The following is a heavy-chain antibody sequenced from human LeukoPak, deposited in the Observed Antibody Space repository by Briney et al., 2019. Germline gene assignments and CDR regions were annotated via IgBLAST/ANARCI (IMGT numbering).Heavy chain of an antibody. Sequence: SQTLSLTCTVSGGSISSGSYYWSWIRQLAGKGLEWIGRIYTSGSTNYNPSLKSRVTISVDTSKNRFSLKLSSVTAADTAVYYCASLTYDFWSGYYQDYWGQGTLVTVSS. V-gene: IGHV4-61*02. CDR3: ASLTYDFWSGYYQDY. D-gene: IGHD3-3*01. CDR2: IYTSGST. CDR1: GGSISSGSYY. J-gene: IGHJ4*02.